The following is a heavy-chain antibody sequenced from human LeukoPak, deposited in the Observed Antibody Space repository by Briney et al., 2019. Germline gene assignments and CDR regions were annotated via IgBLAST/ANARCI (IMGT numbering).Heavy chain of an antibody. CDR3: ARDFRVGATRNINWFDP. J-gene: IGHJ5*02. Sequence: GASVKVSCKASGYTFTGYYMHWVRQAPGQGLEWMGWINPNSGGTNYAQKFQGRVTMTRDTSISTAYMELSRLRSDDTAVYYCARDFRVGATRNINWFDPWGQGTLVTVSS. CDR2: INPNSGGT. CDR1: GYTFTGYY. V-gene: IGHV1-2*02. D-gene: IGHD1-26*01.